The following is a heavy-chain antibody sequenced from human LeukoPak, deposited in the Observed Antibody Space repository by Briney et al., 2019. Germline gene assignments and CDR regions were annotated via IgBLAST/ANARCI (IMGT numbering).Heavy chain of an antibody. J-gene: IGHJ4*02. CDR2: IRYDGSNK. D-gene: IGHD3-22*01. Sequence: GGSLRLSCAASGFTFSSYGMHWVRQAPGKGLEWVVFIRYDGSNKYYADSVKGRFTISRDNSKNTLYLQMNSLRAEDTAVYYCAKDPTGYYYDSSGYYPNDYWGQGTLVTVSS. V-gene: IGHV3-30*02. CDR1: GFTFSSYG. CDR3: AKDPTGYYYDSSGYYPNDY.